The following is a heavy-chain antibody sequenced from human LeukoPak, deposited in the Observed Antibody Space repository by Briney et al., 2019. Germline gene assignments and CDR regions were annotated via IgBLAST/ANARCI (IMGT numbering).Heavy chain of an antibody. CDR1: GGSIINYY. Sequence: SETLSLTCTVSGGSIINYYWSWIRQPAGKGLEWVGRIHNSESTNYNPSLKSRLTMSVDTSKNQFSLRLSSVTAADTAVYSCARHPERYSYFDYWGQGTLVTVSS. D-gene: IGHD5-18*01. V-gene: IGHV4-4*07. CDR2: IHNSEST. CDR3: ARHPERYSYFDY. J-gene: IGHJ4*02.